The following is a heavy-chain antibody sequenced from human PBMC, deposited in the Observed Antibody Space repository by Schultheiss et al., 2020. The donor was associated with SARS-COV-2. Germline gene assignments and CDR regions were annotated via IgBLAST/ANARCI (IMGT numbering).Heavy chain of an antibody. V-gene: IGHV4-61*08. CDR1: GGSISSGDYY. D-gene: IGHD3-22*01. J-gene: IGHJ2*01. Sequence: SETLSLTCTVSGGSISSGDYYWSWIRQPPGKGLEWIGYIYYSGSTHYNPSLKSRVTISVDTSKNQFSLKLSSVTAADTAVYYCARRHYYDSSGYYSSSYWYFDLWGRGTLVTVSS. CDR2: IYYSGST. CDR3: ARRHYYDSSGYYSSSYWYFDL.